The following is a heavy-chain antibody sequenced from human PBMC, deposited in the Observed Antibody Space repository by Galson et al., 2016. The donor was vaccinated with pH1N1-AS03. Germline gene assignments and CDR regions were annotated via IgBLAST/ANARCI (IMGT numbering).Heavy chain of an antibody. CDR2: IYPGVNA. V-gene: IGHV4-38-2*02. Sequence: ETLSLPCTVSGYSITTGHYWGWIRQPPGKGLEWIGSIYPGVNADYNPSLKSRVTISVDTSKNQFSLKLSSVTAADTAVYYCARSPRVISVAGTFPSRFDPWGQGTLVTVSS. CDR3: ARSPRVISVAGTFPSRFDP. J-gene: IGHJ5*02. D-gene: IGHD6-19*01. CDR1: GYSITTGHY.